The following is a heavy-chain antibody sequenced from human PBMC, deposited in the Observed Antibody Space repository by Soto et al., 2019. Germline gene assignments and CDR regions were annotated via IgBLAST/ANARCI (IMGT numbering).Heavy chain of an antibody. CDR2: IIPMSGRP. CDR1: GGTFNSFS. V-gene: IGHV1-69*06. J-gene: IGHJ5*02. Sequence: QVQLVQSGAEVKTPGSSVKVSCKASGGTFNSFSIDWVRQAPGQGLERMGGIIPMSGRPNYAQRFQGRVTFSADKSTNTVYMDVNSLTYEATAVYYCARRGRESANWFDPWGQGTLVTVA. CDR3: ARRGRESANWFDP.